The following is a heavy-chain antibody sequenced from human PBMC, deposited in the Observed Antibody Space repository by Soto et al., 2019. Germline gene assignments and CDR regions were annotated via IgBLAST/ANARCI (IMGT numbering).Heavy chain of an antibody. V-gene: IGHV1-69*13. CDR1: GGTFSRYP. Sequence: SVKVSCKASGGTFSRYPIAWVRQAPGHGLEWMGQIIPIFGTISHAQNFQGRITITADESTSTAYMELSSLRSDDTAVYYCARPRTVAATKGYDFWGQGIQVTVSS. CDR3: ARPRTVAATKGYDF. CDR2: IIPIFGTI. D-gene: IGHD4-4*01. J-gene: IGHJ4*02.